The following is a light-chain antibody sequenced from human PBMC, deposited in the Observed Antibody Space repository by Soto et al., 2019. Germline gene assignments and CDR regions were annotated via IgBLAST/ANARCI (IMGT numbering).Light chain of an antibody. Sequence: DIQMTQSPSTLSASVGDRVTITCRASQSISTWLAWYQQKIGKAPKLLIYDASTLESGVPSRFSGSGSGTEFTLTISSLQPDDFATYYCQQSYSTPLTFGGGAKADI. CDR1: QSISTW. V-gene: IGKV1-5*01. CDR3: QQSYSTPLT. J-gene: IGKJ4*01. CDR2: DAS.